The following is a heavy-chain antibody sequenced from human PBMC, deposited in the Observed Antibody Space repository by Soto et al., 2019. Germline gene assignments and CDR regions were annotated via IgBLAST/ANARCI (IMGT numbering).Heavy chain of an antibody. CDR2: IKQDGSEK. D-gene: IGHD3-16*02. Sequence: VGSLRLSCAASGFTFSSYWMSWVRQAPGKGLEWVANIKQDGSEKYYVDSVKGRFTISRDNAKNSLYLQMNSLRAEDTAVYYCARDLILGQYDYIWGSYRYPGNYWGQGTLVTVSS. CDR1: GFTFSSYW. CDR3: ARDLILGQYDYIWGSYRYPGNY. J-gene: IGHJ4*02. V-gene: IGHV3-7*01.